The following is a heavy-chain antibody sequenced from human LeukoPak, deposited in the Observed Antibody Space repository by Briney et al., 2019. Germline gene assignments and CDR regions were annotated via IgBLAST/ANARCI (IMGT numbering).Heavy chain of an antibody. D-gene: IGHD1-26*01. Sequence: GRSLRLSCAASGFTFSSYGMHWVRQAPGKGLEWVAVIWYDGSNKYYADSVKGRFTISRDNSKNTLYLQMNSLRAEDTAVYYCAGDKGELLGPFDYWGQGTLVTVSS. V-gene: IGHV3-33*01. CDR2: IWYDGSNK. J-gene: IGHJ4*02. CDR1: GFTFSSYG. CDR3: AGDKGELLGPFDY.